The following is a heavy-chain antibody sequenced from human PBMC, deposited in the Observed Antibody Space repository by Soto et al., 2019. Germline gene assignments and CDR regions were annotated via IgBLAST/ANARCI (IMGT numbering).Heavy chain of an antibody. CDR3: ARGDQGFDY. CDR2: XYXXXXXFX. D-gene: IGHD3-16*01. J-gene: IGHJ4*02. V-gene: IGHV6-1*01. CDR1: GDSVSRNSAA. Sequence: LSQTLSLTCAISGDSVSRNSAAWNWIRQSPSRGPEXLGXXYXXXXXFXXXALSVKSRITINPDTSKNQFSLQLNSVTPEDTAVYYCARGDQGFDYWGQGTQVTVSS.